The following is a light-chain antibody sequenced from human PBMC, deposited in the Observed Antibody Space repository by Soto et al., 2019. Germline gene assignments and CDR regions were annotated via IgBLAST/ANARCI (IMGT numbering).Light chain of an antibody. CDR2: GAS. CDR3: QQYNKWPLT. J-gene: IGKJ4*01. CDR1: ESVSNN. V-gene: IGKV3-15*01. Sequence: EIVLTQSPATLSVSQEERATLSCRASESVSNNLAWYQQKPGQAPRLLIFGASARATGIPARFSGSGSGTEFTLTISSLQSEDFAVYYCQQYNKWPLTVGGGTNVDIK.